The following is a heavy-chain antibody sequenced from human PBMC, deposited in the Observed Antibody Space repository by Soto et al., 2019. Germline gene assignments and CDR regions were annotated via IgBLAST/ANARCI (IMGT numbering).Heavy chain of an antibody. CDR2: INQDGSEN. Sequence: LSCAASGFTFSSYWMTWVRQAPGKGLEWVANINQDGSENYYVDSVKGRFTISRDNAKNSLYLQMNSLRAEDTAIYYCAKEIAGYSSSWGQGTLVTVSS. V-gene: IGHV3-7*05. D-gene: IGHD2-2*01. CDR1: GFTFSSYW. CDR3: AKEIAGYSSS. J-gene: IGHJ4*02.